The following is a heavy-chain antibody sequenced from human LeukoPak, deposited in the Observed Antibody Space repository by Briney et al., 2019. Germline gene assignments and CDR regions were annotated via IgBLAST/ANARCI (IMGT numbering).Heavy chain of an antibody. CDR3: ARDYYDILTGFVGNWFDP. CDR1: GYTFSGYY. D-gene: IGHD3-9*01. V-gene: IGHV1-2*02. J-gene: IGHJ5*02. Sequence: ASVKVSCKASGYTFSGYYMHWVRQAPGQGLEWMGWINPNSGGTNYAQKFQGRVTMTRDTSISTAYMELSRPRSDDTAVYYCARDYYDILTGFVGNWFDPWGQGTLVTVSS. CDR2: INPNSGGT.